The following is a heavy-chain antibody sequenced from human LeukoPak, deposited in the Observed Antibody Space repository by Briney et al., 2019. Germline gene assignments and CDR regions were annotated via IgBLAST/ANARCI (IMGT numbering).Heavy chain of an antibody. CDR1: EYTFTSYD. CDR2: MNPNSGNT. J-gene: IGHJ4*02. V-gene: IGHV1-8*01. Sequence: RASVKVSCKTSEYTFTSYDFNWVRQATGQGLEWMGWMNPNSGNTGYALKFQGRVTVTRNTSTSTAYMELSSLRSEDTAVYYCARGLNGGYGLGNWIRDYWGQGTLVTVSS. D-gene: IGHD3-10*01. CDR3: ARGLNGGYGLGNWIRDY.